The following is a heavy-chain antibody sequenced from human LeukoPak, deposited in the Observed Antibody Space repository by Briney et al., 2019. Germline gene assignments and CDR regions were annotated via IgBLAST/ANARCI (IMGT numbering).Heavy chain of an antibody. Sequence: PGGSLRLSCAASGFTFSSYAMSWVRQARGKGLEWVSGISGSGGSTYYADSVKGRFTISRDNSKNTLYLQMNSLRAEDTAVYYCAKGHGSGSYFYYYYYMDVWGKGTTVTVSS. CDR2: ISGSGGST. CDR1: GFTFSSYA. CDR3: AKGHGSGSYFYYYYYMDV. D-gene: IGHD3-10*01. V-gene: IGHV3-23*01. J-gene: IGHJ6*03.